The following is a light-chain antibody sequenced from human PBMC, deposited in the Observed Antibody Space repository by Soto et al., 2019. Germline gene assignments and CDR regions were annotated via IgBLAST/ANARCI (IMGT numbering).Light chain of an antibody. V-gene: IGLV1-51*01. Sequence: HSVLTQPPSVSSAPGQKVTISCSGSSSNIGDDYVSWYQQFPGKAPRLLIYDDDKRPSGIPDRFSGSKSGTAATLEITGLQTGDEADYYCGTWDSSLSGGVFGGGTKLTVL. CDR3: GTWDSSLSGGV. CDR2: DDD. J-gene: IGLJ3*02. CDR1: SSNIGDDY.